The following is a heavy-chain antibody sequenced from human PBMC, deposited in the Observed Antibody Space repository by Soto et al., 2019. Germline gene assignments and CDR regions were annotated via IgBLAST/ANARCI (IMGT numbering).Heavy chain of an antibody. J-gene: IGHJ4*02. D-gene: IGHD3-10*02. Sequence: SETLSLTCTVSGGSISSGGYYWSWIRQHPGKGLEWIGYIYYSGSTYYNPSLKSRVTISVDTSKNQFSLKLSSVTAADTAVYYCARARTDVEMATMFGKNFDYWGQGTLVTVSS. CDR3: ARARTDVEMATMFGKNFDY. CDR1: GGSISSGGYY. CDR2: IYYSGST. V-gene: IGHV4-31*03.